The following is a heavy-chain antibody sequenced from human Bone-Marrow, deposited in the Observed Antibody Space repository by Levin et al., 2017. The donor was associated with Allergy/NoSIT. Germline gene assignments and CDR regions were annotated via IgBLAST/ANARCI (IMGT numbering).Heavy chain of an antibody. CDR2: IYYSGST. Sequence: SCTVSGDSISGYYWSWIRQPPGKGLEWIGHIYYSGSTKYNPSLRSRTTLSVDMSRNQFSLRLTSVTAGDTAVYYCARDKIIMLRGDTYYYGMDGWGQGTTVTVSS. V-gene: IGHV4-59*01. CDR1: GDSISGYY. D-gene: IGHD3-10*01. J-gene: IGHJ6*02. CDR3: ARDKIIMLRGDTYYYGMDG.